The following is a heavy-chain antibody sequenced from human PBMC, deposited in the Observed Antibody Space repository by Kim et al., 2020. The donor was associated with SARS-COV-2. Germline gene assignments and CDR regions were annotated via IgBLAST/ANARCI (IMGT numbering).Heavy chain of an antibody. CDR1: GYTFTSYW. J-gene: IGHJ4*02. CDR3: ARRGGESSGWLGDY. D-gene: IGHD6-19*01. Sequence: GESLKISCEGPGYTFTSYWIVWVRQMPGKGLEWMGIINPGDSATRYSPSFQCQVTIPADRSISTVYLQWRSLKASDTAMYYCARRGGESSGWLGDYWGQGTLVTVSS. V-gene: IGHV5-51*01. CDR2: INPGDSAT.